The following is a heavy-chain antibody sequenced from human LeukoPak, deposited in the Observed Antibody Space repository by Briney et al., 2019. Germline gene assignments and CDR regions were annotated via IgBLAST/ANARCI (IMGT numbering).Heavy chain of an antibody. CDR2: IYPGDSDT. CDR3: ARVSDGYNDF. CDR1: GYRFGNYW. J-gene: IGHJ4*02. D-gene: IGHD5-24*01. V-gene: IGHV5-51*04. Sequence: GESLKISCKGSGYRFGNYWIAWVRQMPGKGLESMGIIYPGDSDTRYSPSFQGQVTFSADKPISPAYLQWSSLKASDNAMYYCARVSDGYNDFWGQGTLVTAS.